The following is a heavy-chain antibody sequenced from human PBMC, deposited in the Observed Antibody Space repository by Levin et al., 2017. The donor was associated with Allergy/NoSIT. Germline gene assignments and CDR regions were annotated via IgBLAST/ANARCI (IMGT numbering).Heavy chain of an antibody. D-gene: IGHD6-13*01. J-gene: IGHJ4*02. CDR1: GFTFSNYA. V-gene: IGHV3-33*01. CDR2: IWHDGSHQ. Sequence: GESLKISCAASGFTFSNYAMHWVRQAPGKRLEWVAVIWHDGSHQYHAGSVKGRLTISRDNSKNTVYLQMSSLRVEDTAVYYCGRERIEAAGPIDYWGQGTLVTVSS. CDR3: GRERIEAAGPIDY.